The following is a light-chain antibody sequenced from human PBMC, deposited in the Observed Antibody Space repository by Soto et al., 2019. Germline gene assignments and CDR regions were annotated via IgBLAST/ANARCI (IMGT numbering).Light chain of an antibody. V-gene: IGLV9-49*01. CDR3: GADHGSGSNFVRV. CDR1: SGYSNYK. J-gene: IGLJ2*01. Sequence: QSVLTQPPSASASLGASVTLTCTLSSGYSNYKVDWYQQRPGKGPRFVMRVGTGGIVGSKGDGIPDRFSVLGSGLNRYLTIKNIQEDDESDYHCGADHGSGSNFVRVFGGGTKVTVL. CDR2: VGTGGIVG.